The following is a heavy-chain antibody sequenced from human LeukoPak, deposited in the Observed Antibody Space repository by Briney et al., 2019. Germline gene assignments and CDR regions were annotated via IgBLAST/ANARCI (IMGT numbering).Heavy chain of an antibody. Sequence: GGSLRLSCAASGFTVSTNYMGWVRQAPGRGLEWVSFIYSGASTYYADSVKGRFTISRDNSKNTLYLQMNSLRAEDTAVYYCARLSLRGVRGEEAFDIWGQGTMVTVSS. D-gene: IGHD3-10*01. CDR2: IYSGAST. CDR3: ARLSLRGVRGEEAFDI. V-gene: IGHV3-53*01. J-gene: IGHJ3*02. CDR1: GFTVSTNY.